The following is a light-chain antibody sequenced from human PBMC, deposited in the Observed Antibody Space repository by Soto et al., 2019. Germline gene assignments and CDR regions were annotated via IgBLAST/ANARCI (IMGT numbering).Light chain of an antibody. CDR2: EVT. CDR1: STDVGTYKY. V-gene: IGLV2-14*01. J-gene: IGLJ2*01. CDR3: ASWDDNLNAPV. Sequence: QSALTQPASVSGSPGQSITISCTGTSTDVGTYKYVSWFEQHPGKVPKLMIYEVTNRPSGVSNRFSGSKSGGTASLTISGLQAEDEAEYYCASWDDNLNAPVFCRGTKLTVL.